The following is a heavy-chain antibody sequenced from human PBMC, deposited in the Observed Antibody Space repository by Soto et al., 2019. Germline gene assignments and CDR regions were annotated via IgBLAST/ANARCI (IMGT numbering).Heavy chain of an antibody. CDR3: ARLDSRLYYYYGMDV. J-gene: IGHJ6*02. Sequence: PGESLKISGKGSGYSFTSYWIGWVRQMPGKGLEWMGIIYPGDSDTRYSPSFQGQVTISADKSISTAYLQWSSLKASDTAMYYCARLDSRLYYYYGMDVWGQGTTVTVSS. CDR1: GYSFTSYW. D-gene: IGHD5-12*01. V-gene: IGHV5-51*01. CDR2: IYPGDSDT.